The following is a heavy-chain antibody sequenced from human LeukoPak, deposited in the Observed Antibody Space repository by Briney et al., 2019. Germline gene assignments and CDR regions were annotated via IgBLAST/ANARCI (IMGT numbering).Heavy chain of an antibody. CDR2: ISSSSSTI. CDR1: GFTFSSYS. D-gene: IGHD3-9*01. V-gene: IGHV3-48*01. CDR3: ANGDILTVLPPFD. Sequence: GGSLRLSCSASGFTFSSYSMNWVRQAPGKGLEWVSYISSSSSTIYYADSVKGRFTISRDTSKNTLYLQMNSLRAEDTAVYYCANGDILTVLPPFDRGHGTLVTVSS. J-gene: IGHJ4*01.